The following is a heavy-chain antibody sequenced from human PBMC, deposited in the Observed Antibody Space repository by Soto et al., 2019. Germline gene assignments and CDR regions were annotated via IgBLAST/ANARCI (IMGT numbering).Heavy chain of an antibody. CDR1: GFTFSSYS. Sequence: PGGSLRLSCAASGFTFSSYSMNWVRQAPGKGLEWVSYISSSSSTIYYAESVKGRVTITRDTSASTAYMELSSLRSEDTAVYYCAREDYYDSSGYYRRRGYFQHWGQGTLVTVSS. D-gene: IGHD3-22*01. CDR2: ISSSSSTI. CDR3: AREDYYDSSGYYRRRGYFQH. V-gene: IGHV3-48*01. J-gene: IGHJ1*01.